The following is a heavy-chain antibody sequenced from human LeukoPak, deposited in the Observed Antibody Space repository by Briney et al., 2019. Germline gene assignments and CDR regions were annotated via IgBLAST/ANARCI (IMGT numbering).Heavy chain of an antibody. CDR2: VGSSGVRA. D-gene: IGHD2-21*02. CDR3: AKRVVVTASEYYFDY. J-gene: IGHJ4*02. V-gene: IGHV3-23*01. Sequence: GGSLRLSCAASGFTFSSYAMSWVRQAPGKGLEWVPAVGSSGVRAYYADSVKGRFTISRDNSKNTLYLQMNSLRAEDTAVYYCAKRVVVTASEYYFDYWGQGTLVTVSS. CDR1: GFTFSSYA.